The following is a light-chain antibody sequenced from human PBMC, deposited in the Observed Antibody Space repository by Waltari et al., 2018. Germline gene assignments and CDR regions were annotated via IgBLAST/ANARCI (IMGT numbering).Light chain of an antibody. J-gene: IGLJ2*01. V-gene: IGLV2-8*01. Sequence: QSALTQPPSASGSLGQSVTISCTGTGSDVGGYKYVSWYQQYPGKAPNLLIYEVTKRPSGVPDRFSGSKSGNTASLTVSVLRAEDEGDYYCSSYAATNNVIFGGGTNLTVL. CDR1: GSDVGGYKY. CDR2: EVT. CDR3: SSYAATNNVI.